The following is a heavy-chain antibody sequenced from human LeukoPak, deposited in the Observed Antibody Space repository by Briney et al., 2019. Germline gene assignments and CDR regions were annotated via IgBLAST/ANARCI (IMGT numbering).Heavy chain of an antibody. CDR3: ARVSRYYDSSGYSEAFDI. V-gene: IGHV4-59*01. CDR1: GGSINSYY. J-gene: IGHJ3*02. CDR2: LNYSGST. Sequence: PSETLSLTCTVSGGSINSYYWSWIRQPPGKGLKWIGYLNYSGSTNYQPSLKSRTTISVDTSKNQFSLKLSCVTAADTAVYYCARVSRYYDSSGYSEAFDIWGQGTMVTVSS. D-gene: IGHD3-22*01.